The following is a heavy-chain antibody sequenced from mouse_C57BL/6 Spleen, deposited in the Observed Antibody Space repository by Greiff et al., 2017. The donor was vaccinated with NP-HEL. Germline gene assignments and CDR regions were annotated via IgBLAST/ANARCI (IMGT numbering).Heavy chain of an antibody. CDR2: ISDGGSYT. V-gene: IGHV5-4*01. Sequence: EVKLVESGGGLVKPGGSLKLSCAASGFTFSSYAMSWVRQTPEKRLEWVATISDGGSYTYYPDTVKGRFTISRDNATNNLYRQMSHQKSEDTSMYYCAKEDYSNPGFDYWGQGTTLTVSS. CDR1: GFTFSSYA. J-gene: IGHJ2*01. CDR3: AKEDYSNPGFDY. D-gene: IGHD2-5*01.